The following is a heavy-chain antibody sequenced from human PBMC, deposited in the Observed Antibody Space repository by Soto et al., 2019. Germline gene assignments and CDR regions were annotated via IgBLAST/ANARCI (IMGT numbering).Heavy chain of an antibody. V-gene: IGHV4-59*01. CDR2: VYYTGST. CDR3: ARRVAVPGAHIGY. Sequence: FVTLPLPYSVSCGSINGSDGSWILQSPGKGLEWLGYVYYTGSTNYSPSLRSRVSISVDTSKNEFSLRLSSVTAAHTAVYFCARRVAVPGAHIGYWGQGAQVTVYS. D-gene: IGHD6-19*01. CDR1: CGSINGSD. J-gene: IGHJ4*02.